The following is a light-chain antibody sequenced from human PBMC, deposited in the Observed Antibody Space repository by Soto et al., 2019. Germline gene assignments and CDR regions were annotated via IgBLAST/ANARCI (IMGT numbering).Light chain of an antibody. CDR3: SSYTTCSTRV. CDR1: SSDVGIYNY. V-gene: IGLV2-14*01. J-gene: IGLJ1*01. CDR2: EVT. Sequence: QSALTQPASVSGSPGQSIAISCTGSSSDVGIYNYVSWYQQHPGKVPKLIIYEVTNRPSGVSNRFSGSKSGNTASLTISGLQAEDEADYYCSSYTTCSTRVFGTGTMLTVL.